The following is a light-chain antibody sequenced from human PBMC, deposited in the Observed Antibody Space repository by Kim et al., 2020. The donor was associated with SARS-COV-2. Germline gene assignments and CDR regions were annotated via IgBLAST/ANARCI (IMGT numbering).Light chain of an antibody. CDR3: ATWDDSLTGFV. CDR1: SPNNGINV. V-gene: IGLV1-44*01. Sequence: GQRVIISCSGSSPNNGINVVNWYQQLPGTAPKLFIYESNQRPSGVPDRFSGSKSGTSASLAISGLQSEDEADYFWATWDDSLTGFVLGTGTKVTVL. CDR2: ESN. J-gene: IGLJ1*01.